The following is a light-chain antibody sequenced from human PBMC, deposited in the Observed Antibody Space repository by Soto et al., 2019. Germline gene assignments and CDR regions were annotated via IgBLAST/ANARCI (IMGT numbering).Light chain of an antibody. V-gene: IGKV2-28*01. J-gene: IGKJ2*01. CDR1: QSLLHSNGYNY. Sequence: DTVVSQSPLSLPVSPGEPASISCRSSQSLLHSNGYNYLEWYVQKPGQSPQLLVYLGSTRASGVPDRFSGSGSVTDFTLKISRGEAEDVGVYYCMQSLQAHPFTFGQGTKLEI. CDR2: LGS. CDR3: MQSLQAHPFT.